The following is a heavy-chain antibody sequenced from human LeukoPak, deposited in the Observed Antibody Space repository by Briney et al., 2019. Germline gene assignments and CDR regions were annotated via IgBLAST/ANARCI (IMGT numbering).Heavy chain of an antibody. Sequence: PSETLSLTCTVPGGSISSYYWSWIRQPPGKGLEWIGYIYYSGSTNYNPSLKSRVTISVDTSKNQFSLKLSSVTAADTAVYYCARAPSDGGADYWGQGTLVTVSS. D-gene: IGHD4-23*01. J-gene: IGHJ4*02. V-gene: IGHV4-59*01. CDR1: GGSISSYY. CDR3: ARAPSDGGADY. CDR2: IYYSGST.